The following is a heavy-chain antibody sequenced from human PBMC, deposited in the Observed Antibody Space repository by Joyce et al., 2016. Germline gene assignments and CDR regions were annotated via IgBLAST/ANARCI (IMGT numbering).Heavy chain of an antibody. CDR2: INGGGGRT. CDR1: GFTFETHW. D-gene: IGHD1-26*01. J-gene: IGHJ4*02. CDR3: ARGSVVGAVATFDS. Sequence: EVRLVESGGGLVQPGGSLRLSCEASGFTFETHWMHWVRQGPKKGREWVSRINGGGGRTGYADSVKGRFIVSRDNVKNTVDFQMDSLKDEDTGVYYCARGSVVGAVATFDSWGQGTLVTVSS. V-gene: IGHV3-74*01.